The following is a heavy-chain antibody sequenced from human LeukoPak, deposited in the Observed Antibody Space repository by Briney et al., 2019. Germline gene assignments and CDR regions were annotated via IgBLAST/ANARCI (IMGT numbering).Heavy chain of an antibody. CDR3: AKGLRERTTDTDFDY. CDR2: ISGSGGST. D-gene: IGHD1-26*01. Sequence: GGSLRLSCAASGFIFSSYAMSWVRQAPGKGLEWVSAISGSGGSTYYADSVKGRFTISRDNSKNTLYLQMNSLRAEDTAVYYCAKGLRERTTDTDFDYWGQGTLVTVSS. V-gene: IGHV3-23*01. J-gene: IGHJ4*02. CDR1: GFIFSSYA.